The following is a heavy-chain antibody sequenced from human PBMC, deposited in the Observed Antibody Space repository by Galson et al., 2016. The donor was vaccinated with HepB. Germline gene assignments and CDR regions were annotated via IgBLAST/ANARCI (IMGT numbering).Heavy chain of an antibody. D-gene: IGHD2/OR15-2a*01. CDR1: GFIFDDYA. J-gene: IGHJ6*02. CDR3: AKELIGGRRDAEPYGNGMDV. V-gene: IGHV3-9*01. CDR2: ISWNSGTV. Sequence: SLRLSCAASGFIFDDYAMHWVRQGPGKGLKWVSGISWNSGTVDYADSVKGRFTISRDNAKKSLDLQMNSLRPEDTAMYYCAKELIGGRRDAEPYGNGMDVWGQGTTVTVSS.